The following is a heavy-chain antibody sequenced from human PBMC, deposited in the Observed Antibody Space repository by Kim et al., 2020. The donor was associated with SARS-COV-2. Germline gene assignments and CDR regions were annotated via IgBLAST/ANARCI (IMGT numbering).Heavy chain of an antibody. Sequence: GGSLRLSCAASGFTFSSYAMHWVRQAPGKGLEWVAVISYDGSNKYYADSVKGRFTISRDNSKNTLYLQMNSLRVEDTAVYYCAREMARGSGWTYYYYYGMDVWGQGATVTVSS. V-gene: IGHV3-30*04. D-gene: IGHD6-19*01. CDR2: ISYDGSNK. CDR3: AREMARGSGWTYYYYYGMDV. J-gene: IGHJ6*02. CDR1: GFTFSSYA.